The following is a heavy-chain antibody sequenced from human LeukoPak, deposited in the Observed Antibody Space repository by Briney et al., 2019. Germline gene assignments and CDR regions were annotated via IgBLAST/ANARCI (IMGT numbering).Heavy chain of an antibody. Sequence: SEILSLTCTVSGGSISSYYWSWIRQPPGKGLEWIGYIYYSGSTNYNPSLKSRVTISVDTSKNQFSLKLSSVTAADTAVYYCARSHSSWYRYWGQGTLVTVSS. V-gene: IGHV4-59*01. J-gene: IGHJ4*02. CDR1: GGSISSYY. CDR2: IYYSGST. D-gene: IGHD6-13*01. CDR3: ARSHSSWYRY.